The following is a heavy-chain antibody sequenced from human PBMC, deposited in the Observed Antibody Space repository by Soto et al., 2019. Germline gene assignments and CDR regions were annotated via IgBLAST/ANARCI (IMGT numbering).Heavy chain of an antibody. J-gene: IGHJ4*02. CDR2: ISYDGSNK. CDR1: GFTFSSYA. Sequence: QVQLVESGGGVVQPGRSLRLSCAASGFTFSSYAMHWVRQAPGKGLEWVAVISYDGSNKYYADSVKGRFTISRDNSKNTLYLQMNSLRDEDTAVYYCARGVTIFGVVSPPGYWGQGTLVTVSS. D-gene: IGHD3-3*01. V-gene: IGHV3-30-3*01. CDR3: ARGVTIFGVVSPPGY.